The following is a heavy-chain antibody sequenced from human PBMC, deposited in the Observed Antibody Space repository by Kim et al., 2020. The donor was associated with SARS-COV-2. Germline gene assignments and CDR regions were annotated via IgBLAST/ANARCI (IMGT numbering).Heavy chain of an antibody. J-gene: IGHJ4*01. D-gene: IGHD6-19*01. CDR1: GGSISSSSYY. V-gene: IGHV4-39*07. CDR2: IYYSGST. CDR3: ARDPLPVADKIVDY. Sequence: SETLSLTCTVSGGSISSSSYYWGWIRQPPGKGLEWIGSIYYSGSTYYNPSLKSRVTISVDTSKNQFSLKLSSVTAADTAVYYCARDPLPVADKIVDYWG.